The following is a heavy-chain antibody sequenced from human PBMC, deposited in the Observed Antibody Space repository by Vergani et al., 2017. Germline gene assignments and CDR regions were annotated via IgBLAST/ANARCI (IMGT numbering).Heavy chain of an antibody. D-gene: IGHD3-9*01. CDR3: ARRAYYDILTGYDWFDP. Sequence: QVQLVQSGPEVKRPGASVKVSCKTSGYTFFNYGVNWIRRAPGQGFEWLGWIRADTGDTKYSERLQDRVTLTTDSSTNTAYMELRSLKSDDTAVYYCARRAYYDILTGYDWFDPWGQGTLVTVSS. CDR2: IRADTGDT. V-gene: IGHV1-18*04. J-gene: IGHJ5*02. CDR1: GYTFFNYG.